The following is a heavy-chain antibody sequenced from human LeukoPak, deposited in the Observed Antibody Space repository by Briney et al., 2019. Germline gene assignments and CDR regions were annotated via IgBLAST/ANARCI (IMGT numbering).Heavy chain of an antibody. V-gene: IGHV3-30*02. CDR2: IRYDGSNK. J-gene: IGHJ3*02. CDR3: ARGKYGSGSYGAFDI. CDR1: GFTFSSYG. D-gene: IGHD3-10*01. Sequence: GGPLRLSCAASGFTFSSYGMHWVRQAPGKGLEWVAFIRYDGSNKYYADSVKGRFTISRDNFKNTLYLQMNSLRAEDTAVYYCARGKYGSGSYGAFDIWGQGTMVTVSS.